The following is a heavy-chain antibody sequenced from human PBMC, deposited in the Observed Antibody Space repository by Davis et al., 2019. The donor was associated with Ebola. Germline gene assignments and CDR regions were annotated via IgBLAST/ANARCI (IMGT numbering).Heavy chain of an antibody. CDR1: GYTFTSYY. V-gene: IGHV1-18*04. Sequence: AASVKVSCKASGYTFTSYYMHWMRQAPGQGLEWMGWISAYNGNTNYAQKLQGRVTMTTDTSTSTAYMELRSLRSDDTAVYYCARDRPTYCSGGSCYFLAFDIWGQGTMVTVSS. D-gene: IGHD2-15*01. CDR2: ISAYNGNT. CDR3: ARDRPTYCSGGSCYFLAFDI. J-gene: IGHJ3*02.